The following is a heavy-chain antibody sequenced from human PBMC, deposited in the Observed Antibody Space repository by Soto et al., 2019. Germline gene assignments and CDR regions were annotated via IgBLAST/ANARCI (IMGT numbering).Heavy chain of an antibody. V-gene: IGHV4-39*01. CDR1: GGSIASRNYY. Sequence: PSETLSFTCNVSGGSIASRNYYGAWIRQPPGKGLEWFGSIYYTGRTYYSRSLKSRVTISVATSKKQFSLSLTSVTASDTAVYYCARHRGIAHSSSSPYTEDLFDP. CDR2: IYYTGRT. J-gene: IGHJ5*02. CDR3: ARHRGIAHSSSSPYTEDLFDP. D-gene: IGHD6-13*01.